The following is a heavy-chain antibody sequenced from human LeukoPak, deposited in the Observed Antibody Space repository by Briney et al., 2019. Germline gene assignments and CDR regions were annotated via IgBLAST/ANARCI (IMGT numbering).Heavy chain of an antibody. CDR3: ARSRWQQLVRYFDL. J-gene: IGHJ2*01. CDR1: GYTFTSYD. Sequence: ASVKVSCKASGYTFTSYDINWVRQATGQGLEWMGWMNPNSGNTGYAQKFQGRVTISRNTSISTAYMELSSLRSEDTAVYYCARSRWQQLVRYFDLWGRGTLVTVSS. D-gene: IGHD6-13*01. V-gene: IGHV1-8*03. CDR2: MNPNSGNT.